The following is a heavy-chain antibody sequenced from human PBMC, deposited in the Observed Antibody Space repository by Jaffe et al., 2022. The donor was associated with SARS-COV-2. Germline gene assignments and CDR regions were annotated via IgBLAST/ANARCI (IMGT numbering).Heavy chain of an antibody. D-gene: IGHD5-12*01. CDR1: GFTFSSYA. CDR2: ISSHGGST. CDR3: VKIGTGGYGSRNYFDC. V-gene: IGHV3-64D*09. J-gene: IGHJ4*02. Sequence: EVQLVESGGGLVQVGGSLRLSCSASGFTFSSYAIHWVRQAPGKGLEYVSAISSHGGSTYYADSVKGRFTISRDNSKNTLFLQMSSLRAEDTAVYYCVKIGTGGYGSRNYFDCWGQGTLVTVSS.